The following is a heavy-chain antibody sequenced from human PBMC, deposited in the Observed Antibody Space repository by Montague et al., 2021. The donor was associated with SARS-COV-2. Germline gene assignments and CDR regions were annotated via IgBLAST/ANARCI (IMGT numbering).Heavy chain of an antibody. J-gene: IGHJ5*02. V-gene: IGHV4-59*01. CDR1: GGSISSYY. D-gene: IGHD3-22*01. CDR2: IYYSGSA. Sequence: SETLSLTCTVSGGSISSYYWSWTRQPPGKGLEWIGYIYYSGSANYNPSLKSRVTISVDTSKNQFSLKLSSVTAADTAVYYCAAGDSSGYFEWFDPWGQGTLVTVSS. CDR3: AAGDSSGYFEWFDP.